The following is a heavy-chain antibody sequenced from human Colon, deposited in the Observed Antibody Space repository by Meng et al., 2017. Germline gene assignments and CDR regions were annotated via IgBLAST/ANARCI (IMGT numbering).Heavy chain of an antibody. CDR3: TGGSGSYLGVY. Sequence: GGSLRLSCTTSGFTFGVYAINWVRQAPGKGLEWVGFIRGKAYGGTTEYAASVNGRFTISRDDSKSIAYVQMNSLKTDDTAVYYCTGGSGSYLGVYWGQGTLVTVSS. CDR1: GFTFGVYA. V-gene: IGHV3-49*04. J-gene: IGHJ4*02. CDR2: IRGKAYGGTT. D-gene: IGHD3-10*01.